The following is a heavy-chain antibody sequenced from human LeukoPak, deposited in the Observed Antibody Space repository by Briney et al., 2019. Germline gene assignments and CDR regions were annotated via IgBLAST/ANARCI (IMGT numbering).Heavy chain of an antibody. CDR1: GFTFSSYG. CDR2: ISYDGSNK. CDR3: AKAPRFNSGYSFDY. V-gene: IGHV3-30*18. D-gene: IGHD3-22*01. J-gene: IGHJ4*02. Sequence: GGSLRLSCAASGFTFSSYGMHWVRQAPGKGLEWVAVISYDGSNKYYADSVKGRFTISRDNSKNTLYLQMNSLRAEDTAVYYCAKAPRFNSGYSFDYWGQGTLVTVSS.